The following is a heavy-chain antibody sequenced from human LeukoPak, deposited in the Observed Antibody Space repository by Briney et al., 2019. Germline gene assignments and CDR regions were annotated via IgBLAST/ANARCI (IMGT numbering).Heavy chain of an antibody. V-gene: IGHV3-23*01. CDR3: AQDGAWLRFDH. D-gene: IGHD5-12*01. J-gene: IGHJ4*02. CDR2: ISPGGDIK. Sequence: GGSLRLSCAASGFTFNRCGMNSVRQAPGKGLEWVSGISPGGDIKYYADSVKGRFVISRDNSKNTVYLQMNSLRVDDTARYYCAQDGAWLRFDHWGQGTLVTVSS. CDR1: GFTFNRCG.